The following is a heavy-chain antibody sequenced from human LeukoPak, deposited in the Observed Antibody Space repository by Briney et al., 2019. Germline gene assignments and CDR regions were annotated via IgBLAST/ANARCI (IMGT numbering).Heavy chain of an antibody. Sequence: GGSLRLSCAGSGFTFSSSAMSWVRQAPGKGLEWVSSISGSGGGTYYADSVKGRFTISGDNSKNTLYLQMNSLRAEDTAIYYCAKVLYGSGSYYNWYFDYWGQGTLVTVSS. D-gene: IGHD3-10*01. V-gene: IGHV3-23*01. CDR1: GFTFSSSA. CDR3: AKVLYGSGSYYNWYFDY. J-gene: IGHJ4*02. CDR2: ISGSGGGT.